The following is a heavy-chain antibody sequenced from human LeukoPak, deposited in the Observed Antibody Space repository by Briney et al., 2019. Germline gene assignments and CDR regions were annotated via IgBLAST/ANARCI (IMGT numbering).Heavy chain of an antibody. J-gene: IGHJ4*02. V-gene: IGHV4-31*03. CDR2: IYYSGST. CDR3: AREARLGMATTRGYDY. D-gene: IGHD5-24*01. Sequence: PSQTLSLTCTVSGGSISSGGYYWSWIRQHPGKGLGWIGYIYYSGSTYYNPSLKSRVTISVDTSKNQFSLKLSSVTAADTAVYYCAREARLGMATTRGYDYWGQGTLVTVSS. CDR1: GGSISSGGYY.